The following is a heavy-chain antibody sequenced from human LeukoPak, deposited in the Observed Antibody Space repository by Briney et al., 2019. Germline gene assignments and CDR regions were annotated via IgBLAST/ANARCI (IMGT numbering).Heavy chain of an antibody. V-gene: IGHV3-7*05. CDR1: GFTFSNSW. J-gene: IGHJ4*02. CDR3: ARINTAIFSSSDY. D-gene: IGHD2-21*02. Sequence: GGSLRLSCAASGFTFSNSWMTWVRQAPGKGLEWVANIREDGGEKYYVDSVKGQFTISRDNAKNSLYLQMNSLRAEDTAVYYCARINTAIFSSSDYWGQGTLVTVSS. CDR2: IREDGGEK.